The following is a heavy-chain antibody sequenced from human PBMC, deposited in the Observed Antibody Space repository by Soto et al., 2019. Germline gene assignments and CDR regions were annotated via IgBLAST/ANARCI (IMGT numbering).Heavy chain of an antibody. CDR3: ARSGDDENSSGWDV. CDR1: GYTFTGYY. J-gene: IGHJ6*02. CDR2: INPNSGGT. D-gene: IGHD6-19*01. V-gene: IGHV1-2*04. Sequence: QVQLVQSGAEVKKPGASVKVSCKASGYTFTGYYMHWVRQAPGQGLEWMGWINPNSGGTHYAQKFQGWVTMTRDTSISTAYMELSRLRSDDTAVYYCARSGDDENSSGWDVWGQGTTVTVSS.